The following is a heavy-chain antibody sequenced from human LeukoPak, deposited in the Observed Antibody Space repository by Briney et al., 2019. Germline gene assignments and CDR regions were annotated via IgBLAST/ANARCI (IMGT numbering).Heavy chain of an antibody. CDR1: GYSFTSYW. CDR2: IYPGDSDT. J-gene: IGHJ4*02. V-gene: IGHV5-51*01. CDR3: ASSYYYGSGSYYPPPPFDY. Sequence: GESLKISCKGSGYSFTSYWIGWVRQMPGKGLEWMGIIYPGDSDTRYSPSFQGQVTLSADKSISTAYLQWSSLKASDTAMYYCASSYYYGSGSYYPPPPFDYWGQGTLVTVSS. D-gene: IGHD3-10*01.